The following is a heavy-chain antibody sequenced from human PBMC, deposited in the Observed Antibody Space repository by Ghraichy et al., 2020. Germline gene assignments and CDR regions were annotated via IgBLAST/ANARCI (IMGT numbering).Heavy chain of an antibody. V-gene: IGHV3-13*01. Sequence: GGSLRLSCAASGFTFSSYDMHWVRQATGKGLEWVSAIGTAGDTYYPGSVKGRFTISRENAKNSLYLQMNSLRAGDTAVYYCARGVRETGTTDPTFDYWGQGTLVTVSS. CDR2: IGTAGDT. CDR3: ARGVRETGTTDPTFDY. J-gene: IGHJ4*02. D-gene: IGHD1-7*01. CDR1: GFTFSSYD.